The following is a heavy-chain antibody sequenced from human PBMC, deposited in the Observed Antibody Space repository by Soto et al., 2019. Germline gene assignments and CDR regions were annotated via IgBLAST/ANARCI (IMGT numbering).Heavy chain of an antibody. CDR2: INTYNGAT. CDR3: ARYCSGGSCHRGVPDY. CDR1: GHTLSSYG. J-gene: IGHJ4*02. D-gene: IGHD2-15*01. Sequence: QVQLVQSGAEVKKPGASVKVSCKASGHTLSSYGISWVRQAPGQGLEWMGWINTYNGATNYAQKFQGRVTMTRDTSTNTAYMELRSLRSDDTAVYFCARYCSGGSCHRGVPDYWGQGTLVTVSS. V-gene: IGHV1-18*01.